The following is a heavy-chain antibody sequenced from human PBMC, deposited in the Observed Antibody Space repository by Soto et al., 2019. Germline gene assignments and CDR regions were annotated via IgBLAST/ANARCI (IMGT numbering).Heavy chain of an antibody. CDR3: ARGGSAWYLGSDS. Sequence: QVQLQQWGAGLLKPSETLSLTCAVYGGSFSGYSWSWIRQPPGKGLEWIGEINHSGRTNYNPSLKSRVTISIDTSRNQFSLKLSSVTAADTAVYYCARGGSAWYLGSDSWGQGTLVTVSS. V-gene: IGHV4-34*01. CDR2: INHSGRT. D-gene: IGHD6-19*01. CDR1: GGSFSGYS. J-gene: IGHJ4*02.